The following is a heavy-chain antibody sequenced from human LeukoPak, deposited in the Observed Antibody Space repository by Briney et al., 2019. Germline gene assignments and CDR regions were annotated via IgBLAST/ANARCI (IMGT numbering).Heavy chain of an antibody. D-gene: IGHD3-10*01. J-gene: IGHJ4*02. V-gene: IGHV4-59*08. CDR2: IYYRGST. CDR3: ARQGWHGSGSYYFDY. CDR1: GFTFSSYA. Sequence: GSLRLSCAASGFTFSSYAMSWVRQAPGKGLEWIGYIYYRGSTNYNPSLKSRVTISVDTSKNQFSLKLSSVTAADTAVYYCARQGWHGSGSYYFDYWGQGTLVTVSS.